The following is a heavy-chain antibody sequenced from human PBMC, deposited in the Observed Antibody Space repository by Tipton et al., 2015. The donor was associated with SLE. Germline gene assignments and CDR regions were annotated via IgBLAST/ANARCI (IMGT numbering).Heavy chain of an antibody. V-gene: IGHV4-34*01. D-gene: IGHD6-13*01. CDR3: ATYSSRPDYYYYMDV. Sequence: TLSLTCAVYGGSFSGYYWSWIRQPPGKGLDWLGEIYHSGSTNYNPSLKSRITISVDTSKNQFSLKLSSVTAADTAVYYCATYSSRPDYYYYMDVWGKGTTVTVSS. CDR1: GGSFSGYY. CDR2: IYHSGST. J-gene: IGHJ6*03.